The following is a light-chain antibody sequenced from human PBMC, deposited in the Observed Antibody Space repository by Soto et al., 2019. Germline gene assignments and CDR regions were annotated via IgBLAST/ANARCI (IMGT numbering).Light chain of an antibody. CDR3: QKYKSAPIT. J-gene: IGKJ5*01. CDR2: AAS. V-gene: IGKV1-27*01. CDR1: QGIXXF. Sequence: DIHLTQSPSFLSASVGDRVTITCLASQGIXXFLAWYQQKPGKVPKLLIYAASTLQSGVPSRFSGSGSGTDFTLTISSLQPEDVATYYCQKYKSAPITFGQGTRLEIK.